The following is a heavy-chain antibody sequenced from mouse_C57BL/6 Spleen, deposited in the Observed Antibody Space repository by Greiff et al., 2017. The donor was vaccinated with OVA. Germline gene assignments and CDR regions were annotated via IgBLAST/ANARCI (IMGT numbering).Heavy chain of an antibody. D-gene: IGHD2-5*01. CDR1: GFSLTSYG. J-gene: IGHJ4*01. Sequence: VQRVESGPGLVQPSQSLSITCTVSGFSLTSYGVHWVRQSPGKGLEWLGVIWSGGSNDYNAAFISRLSISKDNSKSQVFFKMNSLQADDTAIYYCARRGSNYDAMDYWGQGTSVTVSS. CDR2: IWSGGSN. CDR3: ARRGSNYDAMDY. V-gene: IGHV2-2*01.